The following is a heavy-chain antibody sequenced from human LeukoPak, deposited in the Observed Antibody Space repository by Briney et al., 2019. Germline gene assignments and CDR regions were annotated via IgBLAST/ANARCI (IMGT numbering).Heavy chain of an antibody. V-gene: IGHV4-39*01. CDR1: GGSISSSSYY. CDR2: IYYSGST. CDR3: ARQGYYDSSGYEEDY. J-gene: IGHJ4*02. D-gene: IGHD3-22*01. Sequence: SETLSLTCTVSGGSISSSSYYWGWIRQPPGKGLEWIGSIYYSGSTYYNPSLKSRVTISVDTSKNQFSLKLSSVTAADTAVYYCARQGYYDSSGYEEDYWGQGTLVTVSS.